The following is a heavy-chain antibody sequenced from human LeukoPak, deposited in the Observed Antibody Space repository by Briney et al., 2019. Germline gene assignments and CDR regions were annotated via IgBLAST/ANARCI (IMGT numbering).Heavy chain of an antibody. J-gene: IGHJ3*02. CDR3: ARKMKTGDRVGTFDI. CDR1: GFTFSSHN. CDR2: IGTDGSYI. V-gene: IGHV3-21*01. D-gene: IGHD1-1*01. Sequence: GSLRLSCAASGFTFSSHNMNWVRQAPMKGLEWVSSIGTDGSYIYYADSVQGRFTISRDNAKNSLYLRMNSLTAEDTAVYYCARKMKTGDRVGTFDIWGQGTMVTVSS.